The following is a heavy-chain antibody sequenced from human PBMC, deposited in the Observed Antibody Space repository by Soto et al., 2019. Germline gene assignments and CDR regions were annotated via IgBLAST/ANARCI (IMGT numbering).Heavy chain of an antibody. V-gene: IGHV4-39*01. CDR2: IYYAGSI. CDR3: ARHVGYGDYFDY. Sequence: SETLFLNCPVSCYPINNSSYYWAWIRQPPGMGLEWIGSIYYAGSIYSNPSLKSRVTISVDTSKNQFSVNLSSVTAADTAVYYCARHVGYGDYFDYWGQGTLVTVSS. CDR1: CYPINNSSYY. J-gene: IGHJ4*02. D-gene: IGHD4-17*01.